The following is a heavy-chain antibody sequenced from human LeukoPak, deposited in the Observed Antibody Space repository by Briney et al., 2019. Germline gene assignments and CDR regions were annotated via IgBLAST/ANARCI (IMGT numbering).Heavy chain of an antibody. CDR1: GYTFTGYF. V-gene: IGHV1-2*02. CDR2: INPNSGGT. J-gene: IGHJ4*02. CDR3: ARVGGSWYLRLGS. Sequence: ASVKVSCKASGYTFTGYFVHWVRQAPGQGLEWMGWINPNSGGTSYAQNIQGRLTMTRDTSISTAYLVLSSLTSDDTAVYYCARVGGSWYLRLGSWGQGTLVTVSS. D-gene: IGHD6-13*01.